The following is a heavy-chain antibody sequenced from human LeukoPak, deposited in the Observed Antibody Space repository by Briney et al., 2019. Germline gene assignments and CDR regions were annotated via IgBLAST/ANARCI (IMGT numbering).Heavy chain of an antibody. CDR1: GVTFSDYY. CDR3: ARDRHYYDSSGYPEYFQH. J-gene: IGHJ1*01. CDR2: ISSSGSTI. D-gene: IGHD3-22*01. Sequence: GGSLRLSCAASGVTFSDYYMSWIRQPPGKGLEWVSYISSSGSTIYYADSVKRRFNISRDNAKNSLYLQMNSLRAEDTAVYYCARDRHYYDSSGYPEYFQHWGQGTLVTVSS. V-gene: IGHV3-11*01.